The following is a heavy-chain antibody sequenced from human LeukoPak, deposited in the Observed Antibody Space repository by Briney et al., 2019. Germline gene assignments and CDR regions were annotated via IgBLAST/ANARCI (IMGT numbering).Heavy chain of an antibody. D-gene: IGHD6-13*01. CDR2: ISGSGGST. V-gene: IGHV3-23*01. CDR3: ARESPVAATGRSWFGS. CDR1: GFTFSSYA. Sequence: GGSLRLSCAASGFTFSSYAMSWVRQAPGKGLEWVSAISGSGGSTYYADSVKGRFTISRDNSKNTLYLQMNSLRAEDTALYYCARESPVAATGRSWFGSWGQGTLVTVSS. J-gene: IGHJ5*01.